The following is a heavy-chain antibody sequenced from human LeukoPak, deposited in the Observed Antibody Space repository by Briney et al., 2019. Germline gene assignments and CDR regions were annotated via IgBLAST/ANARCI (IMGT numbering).Heavy chain of an antibody. D-gene: IGHD3-3*01. CDR3: ARDVVYYDFWSGYFAASGTEPRGAFDI. V-gene: IGHV4-4*07. J-gene: IGHJ3*02. Sequence: SETLSLTCTVSGGSISSYYWSWIRQPAGKGLEWIGRIYTSGSTNYNPSLKSRVTMSVDTSKNQFSLKLSSVTAADTAVYYCARDVVYYDFWSGYFAASGTEPRGAFDIWGQGTMVTVSS. CDR1: GGSISSYY. CDR2: IYTSGST.